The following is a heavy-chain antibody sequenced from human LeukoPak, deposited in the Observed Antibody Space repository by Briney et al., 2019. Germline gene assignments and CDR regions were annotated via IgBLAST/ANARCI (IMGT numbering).Heavy chain of an antibody. CDR3: TRHPAEGDY. D-gene: IGHD2-15*01. CDR1: GFTLSSYV. J-gene: IGHJ4*02. Sequence: PGGSLRLSCSGSGFTLSSYVMHWVRQAPGKGLEYVSAISSNGGSTYYADSVKGRFTISRDNAKNSLYLQMNSLRAEDTAVYYCTRHPAEGDYWGQGTLVTVSS. CDR2: ISSNGGST. V-gene: IGHV3-64*04.